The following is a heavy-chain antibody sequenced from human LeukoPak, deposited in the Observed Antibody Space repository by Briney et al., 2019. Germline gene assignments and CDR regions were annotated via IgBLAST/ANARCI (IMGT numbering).Heavy chain of an antibody. J-gene: IGHJ6*03. D-gene: IGHD1-1*01. V-gene: IGHV1-8*01. Sequence: ASVKVSCKASGYTFTSYDIIWVRQATGQGLEWMGWMNPNSGDTGYAQKFQGRVTMTRDTSISTAYMELTNLRSEDTAVYYCARVGGTTGQLYYYYYYMDVWGKGTTVTVSS. CDR2: MNPNSGDT. CDR3: ARVGGTTGQLYYYYYYMDV. CDR1: GYTFTSYD.